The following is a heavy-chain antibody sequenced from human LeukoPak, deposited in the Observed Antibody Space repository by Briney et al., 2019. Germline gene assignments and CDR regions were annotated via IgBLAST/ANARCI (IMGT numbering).Heavy chain of an antibody. CDR3: AKVRDEYYYGMDV. V-gene: IGHV3-30*18. D-gene: IGHD2-21*02. CDR2: ISYDGSNK. Sequence: GGSLRLSCAASGFTFSSYGMHWVRQAPGKGLEWVAVISYDGSNKYYADSVKGRFTISRDNSKNTLYLQMNSLRAEDTAVYYCAKVRDEYYYGMDVWGQGTTVTVS. J-gene: IGHJ6*02. CDR1: GFTFSSYG.